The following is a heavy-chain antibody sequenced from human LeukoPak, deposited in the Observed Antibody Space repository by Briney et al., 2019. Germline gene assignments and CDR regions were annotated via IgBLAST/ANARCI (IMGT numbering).Heavy chain of an antibody. CDR3: ARGLDDYGSGSEPDY. Sequence: PGGSLRLSCAASGFTFSSYAMHWVRQTPGKGLEWVAVISYDGSNKYYADSVKGRFTISRDNSKNTLYLQMNSLRAEDTAVYYCARGLDDYGSGSEPDYWGQGTLVTVSS. J-gene: IGHJ4*02. CDR2: ISYDGSNK. D-gene: IGHD3-10*01. CDR1: GFTFSSYA. V-gene: IGHV3-30-3*01.